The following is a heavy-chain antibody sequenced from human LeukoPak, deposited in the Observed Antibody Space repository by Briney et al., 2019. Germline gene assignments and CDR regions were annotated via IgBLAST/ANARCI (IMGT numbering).Heavy chain of an antibody. J-gene: IGHJ4*02. CDR3: AREIFGSGSYPDY. D-gene: IGHD3-10*01. CDR1: GFTFSDYY. CDR2: ISSSSSYT. V-gene: IGHV3-11*06. Sequence: KAGGSLRLSCAASGFTFSDYYMSWIRQAPGEGLEWVSYISSSSSYTNYADSVKGRFTISRDNAKNSLYLQMNGLRAEDTAVYYCAREIFGSGSYPDYWGQGTLVTVSS.